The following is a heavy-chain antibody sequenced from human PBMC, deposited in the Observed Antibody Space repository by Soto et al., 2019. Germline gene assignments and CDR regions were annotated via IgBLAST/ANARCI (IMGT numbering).Heavy chain of an antibody. CDR2: ISYDGSNK. CDR1: GFTFSSYA. CDR3: AGPKTTVVTYDY. D-gene: IGHD4-17*01. Sequence: GGSLRLSCAASGFTFSSYAMHWVRQAPGKGLEWVAVISYDGSNKYYAGSVKGRFTISRDNSKNTLYLQMNSLRAEDTAVYYCAGPKTTVVTYDYWGQGTLVTVSS. V-gene: IGHV3-30-3*01. J-gene: IGHJ4*02.